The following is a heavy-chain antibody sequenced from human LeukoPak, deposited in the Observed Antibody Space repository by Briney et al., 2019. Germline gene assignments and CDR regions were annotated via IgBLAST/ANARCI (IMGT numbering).Heavy chain of an antibody. CDR1: GFTFDDYA. Sequence: GRSLRLSCAASGFTFDDYAMHWVRQAPGKGLEWFSGISWNSGNIGYADSVKGRFTISRDNAKHSLYLQMNSLRAEDTALYYCAKEASYYYGSYYHGMDVWGQGTTVTVSS. CDR3: AKEASYYYGSYYHGMDV. CDR2: ISWNSGNI. D-gene: IGHD3-10*01. J-gene: IGHJ6*02. V-gene: IGHV3-9*01.